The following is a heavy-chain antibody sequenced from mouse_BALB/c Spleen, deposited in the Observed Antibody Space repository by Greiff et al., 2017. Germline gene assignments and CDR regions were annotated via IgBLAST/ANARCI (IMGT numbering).Heavy chain of an antibody. CDR2: ISSGGGST. CDR3: AREGRDFDV. D-gene: IGHD3-3*01. V-gene: IGHV5-12-1*01. CDR1: GFAFSSYD. Sequence: EVMLVESGGGLVKPGGSLKLSCAASGFAFSSYDMSWVRQTPEKRLEWVAYISSGGGSTYYPDTVKGRFTISRDNAKNTLYLQMSSLKSEDTAMYYCAREGRDFDVWGAGTTVTVSS. J-gene: IGHJ1*01.